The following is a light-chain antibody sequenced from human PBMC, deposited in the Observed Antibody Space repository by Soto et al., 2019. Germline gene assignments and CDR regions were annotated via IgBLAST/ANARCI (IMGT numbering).Light chain of an antibody. CDR3: QAWDDSRGGV. V-gene: IGLV3-1*01. Sequence: SYELTQPPSVSVSPGQTASITCSGDKLGDKYACWYQQKPGQSPVLVIYQDSKRPSGIPERFSGSNSGNTATLTISGTQAMDEADYYCQAWDDSRGGVFGTGTKVTVL. CDR2: QDS. J-gene: IGLJ1*01. CDR1: KLGDKY.